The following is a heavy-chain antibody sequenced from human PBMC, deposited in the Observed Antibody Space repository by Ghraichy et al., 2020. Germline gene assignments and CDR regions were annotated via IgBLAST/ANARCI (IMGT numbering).Heavy chain of an antibody. V-gene: IGHV3-23*01. CDR1: GITFSSYA. CDR3: AKRQYCSGGSCYSRALDY. Sequence: GSLRLSCAVSGITFSSYAMSWVRQAPGKGLEWVSAINNRGDSTYYADSVKGRFTISRDNSKNTLFVQMNSLGAEDTAVYYCAKRQYCSGGSCYSRALDYWGQGTLVTVSS. J-gene: IGHJ4*02. CDR2: INNRGDST. D-gene: IGHD2-15*01.